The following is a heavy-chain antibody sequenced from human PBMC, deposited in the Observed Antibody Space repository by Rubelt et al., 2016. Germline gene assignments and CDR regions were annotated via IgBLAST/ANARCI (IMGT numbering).Heavy chain of an antibody. Sequence: QVQLVQSGAEVKKPGSSVKVSCKASVGTFSSYAISWVRQAPGQGLECMGGIIPIFGTANYAQKFQGRVTITADESTSTAYMELSSLRSEDTAVYYRALLWFGELFRRDYWGQGTLVTVSS. CDR2: IIPIFGTA. D-gene: IGHD3-10*01. J-gene: IGHJ4*02. CDR1: VGTFSSYA. CDR3: ALLWFGELFRRDY. V-gene: IGHV1-69*01.